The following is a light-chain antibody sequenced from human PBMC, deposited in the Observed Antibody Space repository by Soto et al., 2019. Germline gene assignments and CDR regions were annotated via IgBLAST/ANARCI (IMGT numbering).Light chain of an antibody. CDR2: AAS. CDR1: QSISSY. J-gene: IGKJ5*01. CDR3: QQSHSTPT. Sequence: DIQMTQSPSSLSASVGDRVTITCRASQSISSYLNWYQQKPGKAPKLLIYAASSLQSGVPSRLSGSGSGTDFTLTISSLKPEDFATYYCQQSHSTPTFGHGTRLEIK. V-gene: IGKV1-39*01.